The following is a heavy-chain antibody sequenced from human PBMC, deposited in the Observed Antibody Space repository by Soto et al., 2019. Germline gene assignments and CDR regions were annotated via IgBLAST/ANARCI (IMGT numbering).Heavy chain of an antibody. D-gene: IGHD6-19*01. Sequence: GGSLRLSCSASGFTFSSYAMHWGRQAPGKGLEYVSAISSNGGSTYYADSVKGRFTISRDNSKNTLYLQMSSLRAEDTAVYSCLKDTGIAVAGTGGDYWGQGTLVTVSS. CDR2: ISSNGGST. CDR3: LKDTGIAVAGTGGDY. CDR1: GFTFSSYA. J-gene: IGHJ4*02. V-gene: IGHV3-64D*06.